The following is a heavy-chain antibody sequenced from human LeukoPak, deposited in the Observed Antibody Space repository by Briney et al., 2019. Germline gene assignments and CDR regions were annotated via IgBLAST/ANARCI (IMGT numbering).Heavy chain of an antibody. V-gene: IGHV1-46*01. J-gene: IGHJ4*02. Sequence: ASVTVSFTAYGYTFTVRYIHWVRQAPGQGLEWMGVINPSGGSTSYAQNFQGRVTMTRDTSTSTVYMELSSLRSEDTVVYYCAREGLQGDCDHWAQGTLVTVSS. CDR3: AREGLQGDCDH. CDR1: GYTFTVRY. D-gene: IGHD2-21*01. CDR2: INPSGGST.